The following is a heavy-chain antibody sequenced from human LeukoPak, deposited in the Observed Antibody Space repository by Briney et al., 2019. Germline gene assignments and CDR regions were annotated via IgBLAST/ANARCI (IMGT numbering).Heavy chain of an antibody. V-gene: IGHV4-39*07. Sequence: SETLSLTCTVSGGSISSSSYYWGWIRQPPGKGLEWIGSIYYSGSTYYNPSLKSRVTISVDTSKNQFSLKLSSVTAADTAVYYCARDGGSYYGRWFDPWGQGTLVTVSS. J-gene: IGHJ5*02. CDR1: GGSISSSSYY. CDR2: IYYSGST. CDR3: ARDGGSYYGRWFDP. D-gene: IGHD1-26*01.